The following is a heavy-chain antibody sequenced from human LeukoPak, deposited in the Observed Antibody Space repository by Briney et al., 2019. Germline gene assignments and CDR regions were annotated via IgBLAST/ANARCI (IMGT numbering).Heavy chain of an antibody. V-gene: IGHV1-69*05. CDR3: ARAVIAAADRYYFDY. CDR2: INPIFETA. D-gene: IGHD6-13*01. J-gene: IGHJ4*02. Sequence: GASVKVSCEASGGTFSRYAISWVRQAPGQGLEWMGGINPIFETANYAQKFQGRVTITTDESTSTAYMELSSLRSEDTAVYYCARAVIAAADRYYFDYWGQGTLVTVSS. CDR1: GGTFSRYA.